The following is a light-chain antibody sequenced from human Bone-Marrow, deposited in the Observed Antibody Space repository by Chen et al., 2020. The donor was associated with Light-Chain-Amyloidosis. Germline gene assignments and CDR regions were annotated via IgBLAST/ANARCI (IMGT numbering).Light chain of an antibody. CDR3: QSADSSGTYEVI. J-gene: IGLJ2*01. CDR1: DLPTKY. CDR2: RDT. V-gene: IGLV3-25*03. Sequence: SYELTQPPSVSVSPGQTARITCSGDDLPTKYAYWYQQKPDQAPVLVIHRDTERPSGISERFSGSSSGTTATLTISGVQAEDEADYHWQSADSSGTYEVIFCGGTKLTVL.